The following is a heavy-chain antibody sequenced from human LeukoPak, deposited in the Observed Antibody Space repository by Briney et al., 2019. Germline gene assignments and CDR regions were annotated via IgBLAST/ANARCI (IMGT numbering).Heavy chain of an antibody. CDR2: ISGSGGST. CDR1: GFTFSSYG. D-gene: IGHD3-22*01. V-gene: IGHV3-23*01. Sequence: GGTLRLSCAASGFTFSSYGMSWVRQAPGKGLEWVSAISGSGGSTYYADSVKGRFTISRDNAKNSLYLQMNSLRAEDTAVYYCARDHHRRLYDSQARDTFDIWGQGQWSPSLQ. CDR3: ARDHHRRLYDSQARDTFDI. J-gene: IGHJ3*02.